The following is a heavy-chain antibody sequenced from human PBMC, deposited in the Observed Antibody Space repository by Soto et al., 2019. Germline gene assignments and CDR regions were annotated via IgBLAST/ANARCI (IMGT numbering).Heavy chain of an antibody. J-gene: IGHJ4*02. V-gene: IGHV4-59*08. CDR2: IYYSGRT. CDR3: ARHPWGSKSFDY. CDR1: GGSISSYY. D-gene: IGHD3-16*01. Sequence: QVQLQESGPGPVKPSETLSLTCTVSGGSISSYYWSWFRQPPGKGLEWIGHIYYSGRTNYNPSLKSRVTISVDTSKNQFSLKLSSVTAADTAVYYCARHPWGSKSFDYWGQGTLVTVSS.